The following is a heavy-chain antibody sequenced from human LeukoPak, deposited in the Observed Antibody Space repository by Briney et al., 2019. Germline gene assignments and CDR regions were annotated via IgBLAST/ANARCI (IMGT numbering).Heavy chain of an antibody. CDR1: GFTFGDYA. Sequence: GGSLRLSGTASGFTFGDYAMSWFRKAPGKGLEWVGFIRSKAYGGTTEYAASVKGRFTISRDDSKSIAYLQMNSLKTEDTAVYYCTRGPSSGWYYFDYWGQGTLVTVSS. V-gene: IGHV3-49*03. J-gene: IGHJ4*02. CDR2: IRSKAYGGTT. CDR3: TRGPSSGWYYFDY. D-gene: IGHD6-19*01.